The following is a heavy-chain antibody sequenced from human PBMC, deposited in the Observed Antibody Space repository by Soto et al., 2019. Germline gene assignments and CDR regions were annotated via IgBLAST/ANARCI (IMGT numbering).Heavy chain of an antibody. V-gene: IGHV3-30*18. CDR2: ISYDGSKK. CDR3: AKAIENYSTGYYKPFYYFGVDV. J-gene: IGHJ6*02. Sequence: GGSLRLSCAASGFTFGSYGMHWVRQAPGKGLEWVAGISYDGSKKYYGESVKGRFTISGDNSKNTLYLQMNSLRVEDTAVYYCAKAIENYSTGYYKPFYYFGVDVWGQGTTVTVSS. CDR1: GFTFGSYG. D-gene: IGHD3-22*01.